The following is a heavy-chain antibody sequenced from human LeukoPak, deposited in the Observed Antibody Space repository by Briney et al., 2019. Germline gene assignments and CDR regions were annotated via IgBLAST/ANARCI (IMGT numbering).Heavy chain of an antibody. CDR3: AKNYYDRRGPYSWVFDY. J-gene: IGHJ4*02. Sequence: VLPGGSLRLSCPVPGFTFSDYAMTLVRPAPGKGLEWVSSFFAGGGAALYADSVRGRFTIFRDDSKSTLFLQMHSLRAEDTAIYYCAKNYYDRRGPYSWVFDYWGQGTLVTVSS. CDR1: GFTFSDYA. D-gene: IGHD3-22*01. V-gene: IGHV3-23*01. CDR2: FFAGGGAA.